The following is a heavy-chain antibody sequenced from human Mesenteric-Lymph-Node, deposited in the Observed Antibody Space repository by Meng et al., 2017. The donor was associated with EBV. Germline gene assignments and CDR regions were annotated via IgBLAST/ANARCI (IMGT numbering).Heavy chain of an antibody. CDR1: GGAVSSSSDY. D-gene: IGHD3-22*01. CDR2: IYYSGSI. V-gene: IGHV4-39*07. J-gene: IGHJ4*02. Sequence: QVQPPDSGRRLGRPSETLSLTCIVSGGAVSSSSDYWGWIRQPPGKGLEWIGSIYYSGSIYYNPSLKSRVTISVDTSKNQFSLKLSSVTAADTAVYYCARTYYYDSSGYAPFDYWGQGTLVTVSS. CDR3: ARTYYYDSSGYAPFDY.